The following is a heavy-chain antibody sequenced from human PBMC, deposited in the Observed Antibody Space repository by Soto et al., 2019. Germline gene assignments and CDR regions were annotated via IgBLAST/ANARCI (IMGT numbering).Heavy chain of an antibody. V-gene: IGHV3-30-3*01. Sequence: QVQLVESGGGVVQPGRSLRLSCAASGFTFSSYAMHWVRQAPGKGLEWVAVISYDGSNKYYADSVKGRFTISRDNSKNTLYLQMNSLRAEDTAVYYCERGSSGSSITSNEWGQGTLVTVSS. D-gene: IGHD1-26*01. CDR3: ERGSSGSSITSNE. J-gene: IGHJ1*01. CDR1: GFTFSSYA. CDR2: ISYDGSNK.